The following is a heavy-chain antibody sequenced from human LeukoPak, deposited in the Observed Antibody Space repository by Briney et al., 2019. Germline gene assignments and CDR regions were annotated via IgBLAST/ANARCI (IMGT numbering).Heavy chain of an antibody. CDR3: VSGRVAGIDAFDI. Sequence: SQTLSLTCAVSGGSISSGAYSWSWIRQPPGKGLEWIGYIYHSGSTYYNPSLKSRVTMSVDTSKNQFSLQLNSVTPEDTAVYYCVSGRVAGIDAFDIWGQGTMVTVSS. J-gene: IGHJ3*02. CDR1: GGSISSGAYS. V-gene: IGHV4-30-4*07. CDR2: IYHSGST. D-gene: IGHD6-19*01.